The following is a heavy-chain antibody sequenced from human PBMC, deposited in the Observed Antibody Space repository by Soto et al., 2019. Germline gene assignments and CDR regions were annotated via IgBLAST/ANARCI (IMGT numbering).Heavy chain of an antibody. V-gene: IGHV1-46*01. Sequence: QVQLVQSGAEVKKPGASVKVSCKASGYTFTSYYMHWVRQAPGQGLEWMGIINPSGGSTSHAQKCQGRVTMTRDTSTSTVYMELSSLRSEDTAVYYCARDHLKYYYYYGMDVWGQGTTVTVSS. CDR3: ARDHLKYYYYYGMDV. J-gene: IGHJ6*02. CDR2: INPSGGST. CDR1: GYTFTSYY.